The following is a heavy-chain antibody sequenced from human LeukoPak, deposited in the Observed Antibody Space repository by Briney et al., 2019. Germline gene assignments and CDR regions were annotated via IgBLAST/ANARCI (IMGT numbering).Heavy chain of an antibody. Sequence: ASVTVSCKASGYTFTGYYMHWVRQAPGQGLEGMGWINPNSGGTNYAQKFQGRVTMTRDTSISTAYMELSRLRSDDTAVYYCARVHTANEVGVFDYWGQGTLVTVSS. D-gene: IGHD5-18*01. CDR2: INPNSGGT. V-gene: IGHV1-2*02. J-gene: IGHJ4*02. CDR3: ARVHTANEVGVFDY. CDR1: GYTFTGYY.